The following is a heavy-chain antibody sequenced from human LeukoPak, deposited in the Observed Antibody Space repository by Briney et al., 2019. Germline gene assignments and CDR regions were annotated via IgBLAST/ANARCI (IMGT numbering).Heavy chain of an antibody. CDR3: AKVADCSSTSCYTLDY. J-gene: IGHJ4*02. Sequence: GGSLRLSRAASGFTFSSYGMHWVRQAPGKGLEWVAVISYDGSNKYYADSVKGRFTISRDNSKNTLYLQMNSLRAEDTAVYYCAKVADCSSTSCYTLDYWGQGTLVTVSS. CDR2: ISYDGSNK. V-gene: IGHV3-30*18. D-gene: IGHD2-2*02. CDR1: GFTFSSYG.